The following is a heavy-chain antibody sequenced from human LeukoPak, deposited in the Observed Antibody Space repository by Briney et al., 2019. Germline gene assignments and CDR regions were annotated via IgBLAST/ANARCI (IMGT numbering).Heavy chain of an antibody. CDR3: ARDYYDSSGYYYFFDY. CDR2: IYYSGST. D-gene: IGHD3-22*01. CDR1: GGSISSGDYY. V-gene: IGHV4-30-4*01. Sequence: PSETLSLTCTVSGGSISSGDYYWSWIRQPPGKGLEWIGYIYYSGSTYYNPSLKSRVTISVDTFKNQFSLKLSSVTAADTAVYYCARDYYDSSGYYYFFDYWGQGTLVTVSS. J-gene: IGHJ4*02.